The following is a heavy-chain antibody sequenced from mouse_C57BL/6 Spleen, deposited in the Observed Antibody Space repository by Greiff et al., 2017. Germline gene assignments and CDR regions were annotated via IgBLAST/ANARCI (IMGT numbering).Heavy chain of an antibody. J-gene: IGHJ2*01. Sequence: EVKVVESGGDLVKPGGSLKLSCAASGFTFSSYGMSWVRQTPDKRLEWVATISSGGSYTYYPDSVKGRFTISRDNAKNTLYLQMSSLKSEDTAMYYCARPLYGSSYFDYWGQGTTLTVSS. CDR3: ARPLYGSSYFDY. V-gene: IGHV5-6*01. D-gene: IGHD1-1*01. CDR1: GFTFSSYG. CDR2: ISSGGSYT.